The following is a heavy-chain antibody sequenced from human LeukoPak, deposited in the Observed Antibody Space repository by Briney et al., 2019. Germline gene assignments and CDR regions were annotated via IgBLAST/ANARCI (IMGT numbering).Heavy chain of an antibody. V-gene: IGHV4-59*01. CDR3: ARLQATVTIHAYFDY. D-gene: IGHD4-17*01. J-gene: IGHJ4*01. CDR1: GGSIRSYY. CDR2: IYYSGST. Sequence: SETLSLTCTVSGGSIRSYYWSWLRQPPGKGLEWLGYIYYSGSTNYNPSLKSRVAISVDTSKNQFSLKLDSVTAADTAVYYCARLQATVTIHAYFDYWGQGTLVTVSS.